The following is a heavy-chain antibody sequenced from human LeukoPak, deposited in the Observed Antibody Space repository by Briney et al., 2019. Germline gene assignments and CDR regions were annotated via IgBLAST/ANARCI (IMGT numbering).Heavy chain of an antibody. CDR1: GFTFSSYD. J-gene: IGHJ4*02. CDR2: IGTTGET. Sequence: QPGGSLRLSCAASGFTFSSYDIHWVRQSTGKGLEWVSVIGTTGETYYPDSVKGRFTISRENAKDSAFLQMNSLRAGDTAVYYCARGRGSYWDYWGQGTLVTVSS. D-gene: IGHD3-10*01. V-gene: IGHV3-13*01. CDR3: ARGRGSYWDY.